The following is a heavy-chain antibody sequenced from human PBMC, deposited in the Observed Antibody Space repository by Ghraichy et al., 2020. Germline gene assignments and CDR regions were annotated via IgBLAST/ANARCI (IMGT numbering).Heavy chain of an antibody. Sequence: LSLTCAASGFRFSDHYMDWVRQAPGKGLEWVGRTRNKANSYTTEYAASVKGRFTISRDDSKNSLYLQMNGLKTEDTAVYYCARAIGLENYLDVWGKGTTVTVSS. CDR3: ARAIGLENYLDV. CDR2: TRNKANSYTT. D-gene: IGHD5-24*01. CDR1: GFRFSDHY. V-gene: IGHV3-72*01. J-gene: IGHJ6*03.